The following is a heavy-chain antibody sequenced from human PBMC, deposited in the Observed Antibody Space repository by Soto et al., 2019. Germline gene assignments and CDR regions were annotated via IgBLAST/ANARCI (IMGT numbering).Heavy chain of an antibody. CDR2: ISYDGSKE. D-gene: IGHD3-10*01. CDR3: ARPRGIYYYYYGMDA. Sequence: QVQLVESGGGVVQPGRSLRLSCAASGFTFSSHVMHWVRQAPGKGLEWVAVISYDGSKEYYADSVNGRFTISRDNSWKTVHLQMNSLRPEDTAVYYCARPRGIYYYYYGMDAWGQGTTVTVSS. V-gene: IGHV3-30-3*01. CDR1: GFTFSSHV. J-gene: IGHJ6*02.